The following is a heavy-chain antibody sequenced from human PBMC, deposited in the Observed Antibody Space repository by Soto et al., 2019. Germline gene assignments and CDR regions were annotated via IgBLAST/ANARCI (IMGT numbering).Heavy chain of an antibody. V-gene: IGHV1-8*01. J-gene: IGHJ4*02. CDR3: ATGGLRNY. CDR1: EYTFTNYE. D-gene: IGHD5-12*01. CDR2: VSPTSGNT. Sequence: QVLLVQSGAEVKKPGASVKVSCKASEYTFTNYEINWVRQASEQGLEWMGWVSPTSGNTGYAQKFQGRLTMTRNTSINTVYMELSSLTSEDTAVYFCATGGLRNYWGPGTLVTVSS.